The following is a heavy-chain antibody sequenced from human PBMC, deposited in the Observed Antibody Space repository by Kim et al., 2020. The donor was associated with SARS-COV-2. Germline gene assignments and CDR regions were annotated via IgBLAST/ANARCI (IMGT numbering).Heavy chain of an antibody. Sequence: SETLSLTCTVSGGSISSYYWSWIRQPPGKGLEWIGYIYYSGSTNYNPSLKSRVTISVDTSKNQFSLKLSSVTAADTAVYYCARPYCSGGSCYPIGAFDIWGQGTMVTVSS. D-gene: IGHD2-15*01. V-gene: IGHV4-59*08. CDR2: IYYSGST. CDR3: ARPYCSGGSCYPIGAFDI. CDR1: GGSISSYY. J-gene: IGHJ3*02.